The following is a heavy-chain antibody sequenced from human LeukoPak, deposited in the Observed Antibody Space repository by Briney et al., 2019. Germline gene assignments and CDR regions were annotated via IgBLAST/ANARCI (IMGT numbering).Heavy chain of an antibody. Sequence: PGGSLRLSCAASGFTFNNYAMNWVRQPPGKGLEWVSFISSSSSYIYYADSVKGRFTISRDNAKNSLYLQMNSLRAEDTAVYYCTRGPLSSSWLDYWGQGTLVTVSS. CDR3: TRGPLSSSWLDY. V-gene: IGHV3-21*01. CDR1: GFTFNNYA. CDR2: ISSSSSYI. J-gene: IGHJ4*02. D-gene: IGHD6-13*01.